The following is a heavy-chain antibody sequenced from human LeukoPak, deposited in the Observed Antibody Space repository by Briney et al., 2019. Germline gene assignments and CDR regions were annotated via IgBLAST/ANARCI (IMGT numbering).Heavy chain of an antibody. J-gene: IGHJ4*02. Sequence: GGSLRLSCAASGFTFSSNWMHWVRQAPGKGLVWVSRINEDGSTTNYADSVKGRSTIFRDNAKNTLYLQMNSLRAEDTAVYYCAKGGYSYGPMYYFDYWGQGTLVTVSS. CDR1: GFTFSSNW. V-gene: IGHV3-74*01. D-gene: IGHD5-18*01. CDR3: AKGGYSYGPMYYFDY. CDR2: INEDGSTT.